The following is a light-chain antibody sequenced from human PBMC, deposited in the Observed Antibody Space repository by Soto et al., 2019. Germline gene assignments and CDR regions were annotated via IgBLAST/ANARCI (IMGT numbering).Light chain of an antibody. CDR3: GSWDSSLSGYV. V-gene: IGLV1-51*01. Sequence: SLLAQPPSFSAAPGQRVTISLPGSSSNIGGNAVPGDQHLPRTAPKLLIYDDDKRPSRIPDRFSGAKSGTSATLSITGVKTGDKADYYCGSWDSSLSGYVFGTGTKVTVL. CDR2: DDD. J-gene: IGLJ1*01. CDR1: SSNIGGNA.